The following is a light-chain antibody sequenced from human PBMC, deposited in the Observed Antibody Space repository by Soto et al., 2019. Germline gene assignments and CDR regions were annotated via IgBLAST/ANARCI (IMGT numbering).Light chain of an antibody. V-gene: IGLV1-44*01. CDR3: AAWDDSLNGHVV. CDR2: SNN. Sequence: QPVLTQPPSASGTPGQRVTISCSGSSSNIGDNTVNWYQLLPGTAPKLLIYSNNQRPSGVPDRFSGSKSGTSASLAISGLQSEDEADYYCAAWDDSLNGHVVFGGGTKLTVL. CDR1: SSNIGDNT. J-gene: IGLJ2*01.